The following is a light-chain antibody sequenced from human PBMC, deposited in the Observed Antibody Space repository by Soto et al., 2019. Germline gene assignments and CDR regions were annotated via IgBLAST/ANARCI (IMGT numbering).Light chain of an antibody. CDR1: QSVGSN. Sequence: ERLMSQFPATLTVSPGERVTLSCRARQSVGSNLARYQQKPGQAPTLLISGASNRATGIPDRFSGSGSETEFTLTISRLQAEDSAVYFCQKYNNWPTWTVGQGTKVDI. CDR3: QKYNNWPTWT. CDR2: GAS. J-gene: IGKJ1*01. V-gene: IGKV3-15*01.